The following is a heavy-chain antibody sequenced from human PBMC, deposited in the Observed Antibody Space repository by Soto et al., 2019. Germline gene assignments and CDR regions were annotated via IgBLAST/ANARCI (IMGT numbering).Heavy chain of an antibody. CDR1: GFTFSSYG. CDR2: ISYDGSNK. Sequence: GGSLRLSCAASGFTFSSYGMHWVRQAPGKGLERVAVISYDGSNKYYADSVKGRFTISRDNSKNTLYLQMNSLRAEDTAVYYCAKGSGYSYGFWGQGTLVTVSS. D-gene: IGHD3-22*01. CDR3: AKGSGYSYGF. V-gene: IGHV3-30*18. J-gene: IGHJ4*02.